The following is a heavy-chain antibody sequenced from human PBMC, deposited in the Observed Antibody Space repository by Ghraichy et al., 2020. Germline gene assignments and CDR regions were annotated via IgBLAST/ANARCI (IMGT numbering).Heavy chain of an antibody. CDR2: INPDSGGT. J-gene: IGHJ3*02. CDR1: GYSFIGYY. Sequence: ASVKVSCKASGYSFIGYYIHWVRQAPGQGLEWMAWINPDSGGTSYAQKFRGRVTMTRDTSISTAFMELTRLRSDDSAVYYCARFNEPDQAFDIWGQGTMVTVSS. CDR3: ARFNEPDQAFDI. D-gene: IGHD2-2*01. V-gene: IGHV1-2*02.